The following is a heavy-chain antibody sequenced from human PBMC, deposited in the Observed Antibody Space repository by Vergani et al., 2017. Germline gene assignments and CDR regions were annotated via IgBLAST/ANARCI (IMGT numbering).Heavy chain of an antibody. CDR1: GGSLRSGDYY. V-gene: IGHV4-30-4*08. CDR3: ARVSGAGRGRGCDP. J-gene: IGHJ5*02. CDR2: ISHSGSA. D-gene: IGHD6-19*01. Sequence: QVQLQESGPRLVKPSQTLSLTCTVSGGSLRSGDYYWTYVRQSPGRGLEWIGHISHSGSAVYNPSLKSRVSMSVDTSKYQFSLNLRSVTDADTAVYYCARVSGAGRGRGCDPWGKGIPVTVSS.